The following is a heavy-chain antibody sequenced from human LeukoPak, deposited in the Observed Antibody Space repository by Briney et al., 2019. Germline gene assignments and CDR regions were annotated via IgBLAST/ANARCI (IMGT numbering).Heavy chain of an antibody. J-gene: IGHJ3*02. D-gene: IGHD2/OR15-2a*01. V-gene: IGHV1-69*06. CDR3: ARDEVYPVNAFDI. Sequence: SVKVSCKASGGTFSSYTISWVRQAPGQGLEWMGGIIPLFGTPDYAQKFQDRLTITADKSTSTAYMELSSLRSEDTAVYYCARDEVYPVNAFDIWGQGTMVTVSS. CDR1: GGTFSSYT. CDR2: IIPLFGTP.